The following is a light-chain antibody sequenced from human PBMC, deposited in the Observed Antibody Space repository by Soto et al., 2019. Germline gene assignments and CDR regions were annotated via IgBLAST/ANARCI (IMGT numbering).Light chain of an antibody. CDR2: KAS. V-gene: IGKV1-5*03. Sequence: DIQRSHSPSTLSASVGDRVTITCRASQSISGLLAWYQQKPGKAPKLLIYKASGLESGVPSRFSGSGSGTEFTLTVTSLQPEDFATYFCQQYDKYSTFGHGTKVDIK. CDR3: QQYDKYST. J-gene: IGKJ1*01. CDR1: QSISGL.